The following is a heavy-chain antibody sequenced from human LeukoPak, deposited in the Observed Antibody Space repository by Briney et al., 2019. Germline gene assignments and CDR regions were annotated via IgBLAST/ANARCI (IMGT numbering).Heavy chain of an antibody. CDR2: ISGAGVVT. J-gene: IGHJ4*01. V-gene: IGHV3-23*01. CDR1: GFTFSSYA. Sequence: GGSLRLSCAASGFTFSSYAMSWVRQAPGKGLEWVSVISGAGVVTYYADSVKGRFTISRDNAKNTLYLQMDNLRAEDTAMYYCTLRSSIRGHGTLVTVSS. CDR3: TLRSSI. D-gene: IGHD3-3*02.